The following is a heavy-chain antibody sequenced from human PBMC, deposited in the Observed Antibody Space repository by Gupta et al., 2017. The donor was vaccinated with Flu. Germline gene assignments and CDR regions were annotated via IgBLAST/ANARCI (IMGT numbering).Heavy chain of an antibody. V-gene: IGHV4-39*01. CDR3: ARIPPHVGAFSPPDY. CDR2: VYHSGST. D-gene: IGHD1-26*01. CDR1: GGSIPSVPFY. J-gene: IGHJ4*02. Sequence: QLHLQESGPGLVKPSETLSLTCTVPGGSIPSVPFYWGWVRQPPGKGLQWIASVYHSGSTYYNPTLKSRVTISVDTSKNQIFLKLTSLTAADMAVYYCARIPPHVGAFSPPDYWGQGALVTVSS.